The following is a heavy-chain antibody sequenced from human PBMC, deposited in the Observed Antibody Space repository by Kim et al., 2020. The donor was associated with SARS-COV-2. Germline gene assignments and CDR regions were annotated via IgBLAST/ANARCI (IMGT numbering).Heavy chain of an antibody. CDR1: GFTFSDYY. D-gene: IGHD6-13*01. V-gene: IGHV3-11*01. J-gene: IGHJ4*02. Sequence: GGSLRLSCAASGFTFSDYYMSWIRQAPGMGLEWFSFITNSGITIYYADSVKGRFTISRDNAKNTLYLQMNTLTAEDTAVYYCARVSSSWSIRWGQGTLVT. CDR2: ITNSGITI. CDR3: ARVSSSWSIR.